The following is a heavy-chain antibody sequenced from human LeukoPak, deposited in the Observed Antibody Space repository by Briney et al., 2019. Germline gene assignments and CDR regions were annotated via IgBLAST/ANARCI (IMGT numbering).Heavy chain of an antibody. CDR2: IYYSGGT. V-gene: IGHV4-31*03. CDR1: GGSISSGGYY. Sequence: SETLSLTCTVSGGSISSGGYYWSWTRQHPGKGLEWIGYIYYSGGTYYNQALKSRITISVDTSKNQYSLKLSSVTAADTAVYYCARGDPSYGSGSYYVSVSGGDAFDIWGQGTMVSVSS. D-gene: IGHD3-10*01. J-gene: IGHJ3*02. CDR3: ARGDPSYGSGSYYVSVSGGDAFDI.